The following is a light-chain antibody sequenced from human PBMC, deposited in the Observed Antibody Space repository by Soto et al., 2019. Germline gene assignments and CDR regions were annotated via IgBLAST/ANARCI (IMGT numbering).Light chain of an antibody. Sequence: DIPMTQSPSSLSASVGDRVTITCQASRDITNYLNWYQQKPGKAPKLLIYDASNLETGVPSRFSGSGSGTEFTLTINSLQAEDIATYYCQQYESPLSFGGGTKVQI. V-gene: IGKV1-33*01. CDR1: RDITNY. CDR2: DAS. CDR3: QQYESPLS. J-gene: IGKJ4*01.